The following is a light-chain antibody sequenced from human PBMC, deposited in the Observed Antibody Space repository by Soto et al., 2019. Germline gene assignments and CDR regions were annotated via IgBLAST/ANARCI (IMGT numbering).Light chain of an antibody. Sequence: DIVMTQSPDSLAVSLGERATINCKSSQSVLYSSNNKNYLAWYQQKPGQPPNLLISWASTRESGVPDRFIGSGSGTDFTLTISSLQAEDVAVYYCQQYYSTPLTFGGGTKVDIK. CDR2: WAS. CDR3: QQYYSTPLT. J-gene: IGKJ4*01. V-gene: IGKV4-1*01. CDR1: QSVLYSSNNKNY.